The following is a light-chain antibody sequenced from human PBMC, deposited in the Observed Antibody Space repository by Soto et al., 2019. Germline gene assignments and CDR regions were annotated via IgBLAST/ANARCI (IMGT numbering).Light chain of an antibody. J-gene: IGLJ1*01. CDR3: QVWDSSSDHYD. CDR2: YDS. Sequence: SYELTQPPSVSVAPGKTARINCGGNNIGSKGVHWYQQKPGQAPVLVIYYDSDRPSGIPERFSGSNSGNTANLTISRVEAGDEADYYCQVWDSSSDHYDFGAGTKLTVL. CDR1: NIGSKG. V-gene: IGLV3-21*04.